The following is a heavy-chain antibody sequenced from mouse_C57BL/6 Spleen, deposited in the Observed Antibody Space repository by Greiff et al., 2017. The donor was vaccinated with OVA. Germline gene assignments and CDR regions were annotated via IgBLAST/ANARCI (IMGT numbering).Heavy chain of an antibody. CDR3: ARMGPYAMDY. CDR1: GFTFSDYG. J-gene: IGHJ4*01. V-gene: IGHV5-17*01. CDR2: ISSGSGTI. Sequence: EVQLVESGGGLVKPGGSLKLSCAASGFTFSDYGMHWVRQAPGQGLEWVAYISSGSGTIYYADTVKGRSTISRDNAKNTLFLQMTSLRSEDTAVYYCARMGPYAMDYWGQGTSVTVSS.